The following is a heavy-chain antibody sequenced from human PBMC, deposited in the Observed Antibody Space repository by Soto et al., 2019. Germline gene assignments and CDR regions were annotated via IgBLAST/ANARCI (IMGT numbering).Heavy chain of an antibody. D-gene: IGHD2-15*01. CDR1: GYTFTSYD. J-gene: IGHJ6*02. Sequence: GASVKVSCKASGYTFTSYDINWVRQATGQGLEWMGWMNPNSGNTGYAQKFQGRVTMTRNTSISTAYMELSSLRSEDTAVYYCARSGAVVKARGYYGMDVWGQGTTVTVSS. CDR3: ARSGAVVKARGYYGMDV. CDR2: MNPNSGNT. V-gene: IGHV1-8*01.